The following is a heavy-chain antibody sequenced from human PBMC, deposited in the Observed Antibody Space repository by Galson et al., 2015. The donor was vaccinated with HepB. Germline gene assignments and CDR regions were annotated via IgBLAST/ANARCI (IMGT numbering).Heavy chain of an antibody. J-gene: IGHJ4*02. CDR3: ARASNFHYSFDY. V-gene: IGHV1-69*04. CDR1: GFTFSSYG. D-gene: IGHD2/OR15-2a*01. CDR2: IIPILAIG. Sequence: SCAASGFTFSSYGMHWVRQAPGQGLEWMGRIIPILAIGNYAQKFQGRVTITADKSTSTAYMELSSLSSDDTAIYYCARASNFHYSFDYWGQGTLVTVS.